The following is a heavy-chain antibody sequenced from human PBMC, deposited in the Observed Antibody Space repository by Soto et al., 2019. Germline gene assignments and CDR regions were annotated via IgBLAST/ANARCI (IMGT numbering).Heavy chain of an antibody. CDR3: ARETGTYCNDY. D-gene: IGHD3-10*01. J-gene: IGHJ4*02. Sequence: EVQLVQSGAEVKKPGESLRIACKGSGYSFTTYWINWVRQLPGKGLEWMGRIDPSDSETNFGPSFQGHVTLSVDTSSNTAYLQWSSLKASDTATYYCARETGTYCNDYWGQGTLVSVSS. CDR2: IDPSDSET. V-gene: IGHV5-10-1*03. CDR1: GYSFTTYW.